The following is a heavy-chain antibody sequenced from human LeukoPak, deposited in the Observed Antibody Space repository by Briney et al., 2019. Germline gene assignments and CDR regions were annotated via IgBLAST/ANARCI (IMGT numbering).Heavy chain of an antibody. CDR3: ARDWFDGDYDRFDY. CDR1: GFTFSSYW. CDR2: INQDGSQK. Sequence: GGSLRLSCAVSGFTFSSYWMSWFRQAPGKGLEWVANINQDGSQKFSVDSVKGRFTISRDNAKNSLSLQVNSLRVEDTAVYYCARDWFDGDYDRFDYWGQGTLVTVSS. V-gene: IGHV3-7*03. D-gene: IGHD4-17*01. J-gene: IGHJ4*02.